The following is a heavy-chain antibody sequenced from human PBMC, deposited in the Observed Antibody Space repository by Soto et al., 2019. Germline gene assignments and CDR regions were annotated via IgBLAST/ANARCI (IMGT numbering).Heavy chain of an antibody. CDR1: GGTISSSNW. CDR3: ARLRQWDYGMDV. CDR2: IYNSGST. V-gene: IGHV4-4*02. D-gene: IGHD6-19*01. J-gene: IGHJ6*02. Sequence: PSETLTLTCAVSGGTISSSNWWSWVRQPPGKGLEWIGEIYNSGSTNYNPSLKSRVTISVDKSKNQFSLKLSTVTAADTAVYYCARLRQWDYGMDVWGQGTTVTVSS.